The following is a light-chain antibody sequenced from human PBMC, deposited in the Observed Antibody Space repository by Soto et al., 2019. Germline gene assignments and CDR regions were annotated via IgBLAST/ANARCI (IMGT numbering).Light chain of an antibody. CDR1: SSNIGAGYD. Sequence: QSVLTQPPSVSGAPGQRVTISCNGRSSNIGAGYDVHWYQQLPGTAPKLLIYGNSNRPSGVPDRFSGSKSGTSASLAITGLQAEDEADYYCQSYDSSLSVSFGGGTKLTVL. J-gene: IGLJ2*01. V-gene: IGLV1-40*01. CDR2: GNS. CDR3: QSYDSSLSVS.